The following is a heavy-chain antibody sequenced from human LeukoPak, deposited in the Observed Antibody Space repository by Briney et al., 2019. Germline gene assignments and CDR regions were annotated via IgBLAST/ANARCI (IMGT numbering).Heavy chain of an antibody. CDR2: INHSGST. CDR3: ARGRGLYAH. D-gene: IGHD3-10*01. CDR1: GGSFSGYY. J-gene: IGHJ4*02. Sequence: SETLSLTCAVYGGSFSGYYWSWIRQPPGKGLEWIGEINHSGSTNYNPSLKSRVTISVDTSKNQFSLKLSSVTAADTAVYYCARGRGLYAHCGQGTLVTVSS. V-gene: IGHV4-34*01.